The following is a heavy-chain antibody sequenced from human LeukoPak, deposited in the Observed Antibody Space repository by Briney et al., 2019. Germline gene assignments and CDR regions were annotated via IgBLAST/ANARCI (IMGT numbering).Heavy chain of an antibody. CDR2: IYYSGST. V-gene: IGHV4-39*01. Sequence: KSSETLSLTCTVSGGSISSSSYYWGWIRQPPGKGLEWIGSIYYSGSTYYNPSLKSRVTISVDTSKNQFSLKLSSVTAADTAVYYCASPGCCSSTSCYSLAAFDIWGQGTMVTVSS. D-gene: IGHD2-2*02. J-gene: IGHJ3*02. CDR1: GGSISSSSYY. CDR3: ASPGCCSSTSCYSLAAFDI.